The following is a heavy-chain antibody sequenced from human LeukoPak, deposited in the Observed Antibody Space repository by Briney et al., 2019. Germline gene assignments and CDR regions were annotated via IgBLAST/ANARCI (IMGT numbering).Heavy chain of an antibody. D-gene: IGHD5-12*01. CDR1: GFTFSSYG. Sequence: GGPLRLSCTASGFTFSSYGMLWVRQAPGNGLEWVATIWYEERTKYYIDSVKGRFTISRDNSKNTFYLQMNSLRVDDTAIYYCAKEGIYLKSSLEDWGQGTLVTVSS. CDR2: IWYEERTK. J-gene: IGHJ4*02. V-gene: IGHV3-33*06. CDR3: AKEGIYLKSSLED.